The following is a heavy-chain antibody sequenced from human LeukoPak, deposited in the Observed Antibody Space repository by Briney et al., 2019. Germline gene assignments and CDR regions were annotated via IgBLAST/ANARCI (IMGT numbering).Heavy chain of an antibody. CDR2: ISSSGSTM. D-gene: IGHD3-3*01. J-gene: IGHJ3*02. V-gene: IGHV3-11*01. Sequence: GGSLRLSCAASGLTFSDYYMSWIRQAPGKGLEWVSYISSSGSTMYYADSVKGRFTISRDDAKNSLYLQMNSLRVEDTAVYYCARDVLRFLEWLSITPHWDFDAFDIWGQGTMVTVSS. CDR3: ARDVLRFLEWLSITPHWDFDAFDI. CDR1: GLTFSDYY.